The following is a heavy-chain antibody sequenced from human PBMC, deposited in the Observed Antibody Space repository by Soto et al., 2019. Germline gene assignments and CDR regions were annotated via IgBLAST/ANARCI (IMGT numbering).Heavy chain of an antibody. CDR2: INHSGST. Sequence: PSETLSLTCAVYGGSFSGYYWTWIRQPPGKGLEWIGEINHSGSTNYTPSLKSRVTISVDTSKNQFSLKLSSVTAADTAVYYCARLNGYCVSSSCHGYYGMDVWGQGTTVTVSS. CDR3: ARLNGYCVSSSCHGYYGMDV. J-gene: IGHJ6*02. D-gene: IGHD2-2*03. V-gene: IGHV4-34*01. CDR1: GGSFSGYY.